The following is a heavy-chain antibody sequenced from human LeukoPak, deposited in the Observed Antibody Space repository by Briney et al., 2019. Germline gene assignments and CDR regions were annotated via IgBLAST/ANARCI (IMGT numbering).Heavy chain of an antibody. D-gene: IGHD1-26*01. CDR2: ISSSSSTI. CDR3: ARERRELLDYYYYMDV. Sequence: GGSLRLSCAASGFTFSSYSMNWVRQAPGKGLEWVSYISSSSSTIYYADSVKGRFTISRDNAKNSLYLQMNSLRAEDTAVYYCARERRELLDYYYYMDVWGKGTTVTVSS. J-gene: IGHJ6*03. CDR1: GFTFSSYS. V-gene: IGHV3-48*04.